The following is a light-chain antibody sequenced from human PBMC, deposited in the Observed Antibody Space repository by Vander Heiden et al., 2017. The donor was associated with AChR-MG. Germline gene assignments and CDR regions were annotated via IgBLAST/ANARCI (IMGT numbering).Light chain of an antibody. J-gene: IGKJ2*01. CDR1: QSNSNW. CDR3: QHYNNYPYT. CDR2: DAS. V-gene: IGKV1-5*01. Sequence: DIQLTQSPSTLSASVGDRVTLTCRASQSNSNWLAWYQQKPGTAPKLLIYDASSLQSGVPSRFSGSGSGTEFTLTISSLQPDDFATYYCQHYNNYPYTFGQGTKVEIK.